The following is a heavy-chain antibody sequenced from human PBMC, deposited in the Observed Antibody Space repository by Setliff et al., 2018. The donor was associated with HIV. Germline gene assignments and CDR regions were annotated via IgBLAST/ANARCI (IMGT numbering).Heavy chain of an antibody. CDR2: INHSGST. Sequence: PSETLSLTCAVSGGSFSSSDWWSWVRQPPGKGLEWIGEINHSGSTNYNPSLKSRATISVDKSKKQLSLKLTSVTAADTAVYYCARDLPPYYWGQGTLVTVSS. J-gene: IGHJ4*02. CDR1: GGSFSSSDW. V-gene: IGHV4-4*02. CDR3: ARDLPPYY.